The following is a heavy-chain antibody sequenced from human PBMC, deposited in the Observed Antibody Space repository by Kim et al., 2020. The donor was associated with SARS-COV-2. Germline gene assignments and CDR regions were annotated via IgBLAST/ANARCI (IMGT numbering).Heavy chain of an antibody. CDR2: IKQDGSEK. Sequence: GGSLRLSCAASGFTFSNYWMSWVRQAPGKGLEWVANIKQDGSEKYYVDSVKGRFTISRDNAKNSLYLQMNSLRAEDTAVYYCARAGGDSDYYFDYWGQGTLVTASS. J-gene: IGHJ4*02. CDR3: ARAGGDSDYYFDY. CDR1: GFTFSNYW. V-gene: IGHV3-7*01. D-gene: IGHD4-17*01.